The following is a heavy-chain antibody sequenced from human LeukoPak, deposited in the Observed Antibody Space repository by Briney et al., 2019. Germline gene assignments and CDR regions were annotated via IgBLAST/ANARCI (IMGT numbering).Heavy chain of an antibody. J-gene: IGHJ1*01. CDR2: IIPIFGTA. CDR1: GGTFSSYA. Sequence: SVKVSCKASGGTFSSYAISWVRQAPGQGLEWMGGIIPIFGTANYAQKFQGRVTITADESTSTAYMELSSLRSEDTAVYYCARDKERYCSSTSCYGTPEYFQHWGQGTLVTVSS. D-gene: IGHD2-2*01. V-gene: IGHV1-69*13. CDR3: ARDKERYCSSTSCYGTPEYFQH.